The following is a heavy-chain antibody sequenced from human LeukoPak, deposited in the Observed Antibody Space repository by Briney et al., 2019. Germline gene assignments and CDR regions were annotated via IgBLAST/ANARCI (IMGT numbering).Heavy chain of an antibody. CDR2: ISSSSSTI. V-gene: IGHV3-48*01. Sequence: GGSLRLSCAASGFTFSSYSMNWVRQAPGKGLEWVSYISSSSSTIYYADSVKGRFTISRDNAKNSLYLQMNSLRAEDTAVYYCARDLKGRSLASYYFDYWGQGTLVTVSS. CDR3: ARDLKGRSLASYYFDY. J-gene: IGHJ4*02. CDR1: GFTFSSYS. D-gene: IGHD3-10*01.